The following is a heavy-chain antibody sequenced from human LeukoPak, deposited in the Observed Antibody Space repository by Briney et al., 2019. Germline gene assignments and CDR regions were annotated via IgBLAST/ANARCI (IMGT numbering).Heavy chain of an antibody. D-gene: IGHD1-26*01. Sequence: PSETLSLTCTVSGGSISSYYWSWIRQPPGKGLEWIGYIYYSGSTYYNPSLKSRVTMSVDTSKNQFSLKLSSVTAVDTAVYYCARNSESIVGALDYWGQGTLVTVSS. CDR1: GGSISSYY. CDR3: ARNSESIVGALDY. CDR2: IYYSGST. J-gene: IGHJ4*02. V-gene: IGHV4-59*04.